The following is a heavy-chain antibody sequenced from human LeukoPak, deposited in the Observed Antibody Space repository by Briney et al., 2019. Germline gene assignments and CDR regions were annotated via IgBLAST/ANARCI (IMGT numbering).Heavy chain of an antibody. CDR3: VRDGVRDGLYFDY. CDR1: GFTFSSYE. D-gene: IGHD5-24*01. CDR2: INQDGRES. J-gene: IGHJ4*02. V-gene: IGHV3-7*01. Sequence: GGSLRLSCAASGFTFSSYEMNWVRQAPGKGLEWVANINQDGRESQYVDSVKGRFTISRDNAKNSLYLQMNSLRAEDTAVYYCVRDGVRDGLYFDYWGQGTLVTVSS.